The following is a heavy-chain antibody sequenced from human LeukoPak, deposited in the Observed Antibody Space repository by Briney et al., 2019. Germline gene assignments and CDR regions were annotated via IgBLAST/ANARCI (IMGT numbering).Heavy chain of an antibody. J-gene: IGHJ4*02. Sequence: TGGSLRLSCAASGFTFSSYARSWVRQAPGKGLEWLSAISGSGGSTYYADSVKGRFTISRDNSKNTLYLQMNSLRAEDTAVYYCAKGGRVVVANFDYWGQGTLVTVSS. CDR2: ISGSGGST. CDR3: AKGGRVVVANFDY. V-gene: IGHV3-23*01. D-gene: IGHD2-15*01. CDR1: GFTFSSYA.